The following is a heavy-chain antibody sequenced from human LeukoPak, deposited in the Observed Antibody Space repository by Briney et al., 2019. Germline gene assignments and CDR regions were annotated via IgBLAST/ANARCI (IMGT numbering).Heavy chain of an antibody. D-gene: IGHD2-2*01. CDR3: SSVVVVSAATLGDAFDI. Sequence: PGGSPRLSCAASGFTFSSYGMHWVRQAPGKGLEWVAFIRYDGSNKYYADSVKGRFTISRDNSKNTLYLQMNSLRAEDTAVYYCSSVVVVSAATLGDAFDIWGQGTMVTVSS. CDR1: GFTFSSYG. CDR2: IRYDGSNK. V-gene: IGHV3-30*02. J-gene: IGHJ3*02.